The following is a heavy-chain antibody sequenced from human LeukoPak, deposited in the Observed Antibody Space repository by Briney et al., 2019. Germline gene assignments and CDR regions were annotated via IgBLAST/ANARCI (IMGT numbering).Heavy chain of an antibody. V-gene: IGHV1-69*05. CDR1: GGTFSSYA. Sequence: SVKVSCKASGGTFSSYAISWVRQAPGQGLEWMGRIIPIFGTANYAQKFQGRVTITTDESTSTAYMELSSLRSEDTAVYYCARALVGATTYYYYYMDVWGKGTTVTVSS. CDR2: IIPIFGTA. J-gene: IGHJ6*03. CDR3: ARALVGATTYYYYYMDV. D-gene: IGHD1-26*01.